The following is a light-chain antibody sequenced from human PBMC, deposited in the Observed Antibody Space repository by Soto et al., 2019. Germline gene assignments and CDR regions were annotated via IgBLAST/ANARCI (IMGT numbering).Light chain of an antibody. CDR3: QQYNNWPPLT. V-gene: IGKV3-15*01. CDR2: SAS. Sequence: EAVMTQSPVTLSVSPGERATLSCRASQSVTTNLAWYQQKPGQAPRLLIYSASTRAAGIPDRFSGSGSGTEITLTISSLQSEDFAVYYCQQYNNWPPLTLGGGTKVEIK. CDR1: QSVTTN. J-gene: IGKJ4*01.